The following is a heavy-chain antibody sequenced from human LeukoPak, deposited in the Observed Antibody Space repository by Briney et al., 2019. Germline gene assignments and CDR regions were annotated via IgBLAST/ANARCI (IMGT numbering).Heavy chain of an antibody. CDR3: ARQPIYEAYFDF. Sequence: PGGSLRLSCVASGFPFDRYWMSLVRQAPGKGLEWVANIKHDGSEKNFVDSVKGRFTISRDNAENSLFLQTNSLRADDTAVYFCARQPIYEAYFDFWGQGTLVTVSS. D-gene: IGHD3-16*01. CDR1: GFPFDRYW. V-gene: IGHV3-7*01. CDR2: IKHDGSEK. J-gene: IGHJ4*02.